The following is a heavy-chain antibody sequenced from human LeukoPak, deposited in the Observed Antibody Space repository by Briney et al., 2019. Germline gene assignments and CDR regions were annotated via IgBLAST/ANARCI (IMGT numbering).Heavy chain of an antibody. CDR3: ARITGTLGVYPYYFDY. D-gene: IGHD1-20*01. Sequence: PSETLSLTCAVYGGSFSDYYWSWIRQSPGKGLEWIGEVNHSGSTNYNPSLKSRVTISVDTSKNQFSLKLSSVTAADTAVYYCARITGTLGVYPYYFDYWGQGTLVTVSS. V-gene: IGHV4-34*01. CDR1: GGSFSDYY. J-gene: IGHJ4*02. CDR2: VNHSGST.